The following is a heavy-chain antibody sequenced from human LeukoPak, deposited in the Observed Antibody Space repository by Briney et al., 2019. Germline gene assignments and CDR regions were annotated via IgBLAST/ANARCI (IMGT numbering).Heavy chain of an antibody. CDR3: AKVYYYDSSGYSGY. J-gene: IGHJ4*02. CDR1: GFTLSSYA. V-gene: IGHV3-23*01. CDR2: ISGSAGST. D-gene: IGHD3-22*01. Sequence: GGSLRLSCAASGFTLSSYAMSWVRQAPGKGLEWVSLISGSAGSTYYADSVKGRFTISRDITKNTLYLQMNSLRAEDTAVYYCAKVYYYDSSGYSGYWGQGTLVTVSS.